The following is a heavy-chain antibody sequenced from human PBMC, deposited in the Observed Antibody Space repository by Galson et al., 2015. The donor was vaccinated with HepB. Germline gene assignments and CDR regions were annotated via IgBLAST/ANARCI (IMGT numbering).Heavy chain of an antibody. CDR3: ATVWSNVNNWYDR. CDR2: FEPEDGET. V-gene: IGHV1-24*01. CDR1: GYTFTDLS. Sequence: SVKVSCKASGYTFTDLSMHWVRQAPGKGLEWMGGFEPEDGETIYAQKFQGRVTMTEDTSTNTAYMELSSLRSEDTAVYYCATVWSNVNNWYDRWGEGTLVTISA. J-gene: IGHJ5*02. D-gene: IGHD3-3*01.